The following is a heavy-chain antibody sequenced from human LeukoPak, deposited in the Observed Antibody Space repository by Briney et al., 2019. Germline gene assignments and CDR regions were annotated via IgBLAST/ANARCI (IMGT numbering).Heavy chain of an antibody. D-gene: IGHD3-9*01. CDR2: INSSSESI. J-gene: IGHJ4*02. V-gene: IGHV3-9*01. Sequence: GGSLRLSCVGSAGNMFDYYGMHWVRQAPREGVGGVAGINSSSESIGYGASVKGRFTISRDNAQHSVYLQMNSLRVEDTALYYCAKGNPDWSIGYWGQGTLVTVSA. CDR3: AKGNPDWSIGY. CDR1: GNMFDYYG.